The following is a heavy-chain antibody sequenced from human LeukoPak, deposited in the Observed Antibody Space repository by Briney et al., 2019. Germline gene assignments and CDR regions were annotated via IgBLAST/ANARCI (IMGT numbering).Heavy chain of an antibody. J-gene: IGHJ4*02. CDR3: ARGDVLLWFGGLPEYYFDY. CDR2: IYSGGNT. Sequence: PGGSLRLSCAGSGFSFSNAWMSWVRQAPGKGLEWVSLIYSGGNTSYADSVKGRFTISRDNSKNTLFLQMNSLRPEDTAVYYCARGDVLLWFGGLPEYYFDYWGQGTLVTVSS. V-gene: IGHV3-53*01. CDR1: GFSFSNAW. D-gene: IGHD3-10*01.